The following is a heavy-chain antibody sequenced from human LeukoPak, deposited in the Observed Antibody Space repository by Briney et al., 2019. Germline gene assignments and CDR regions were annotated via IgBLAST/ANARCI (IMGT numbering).Heavy chain of an antibody. Sequence: SETLSLTCTVSGGSISSSCWTWIRQPPGKGLEWIGNINHSGSTRYNPSLKSRVTIFLDMSKNQISLELHSLTATDTAVYYCARVSASSEVPLHSWGQGTLVTVSS. CDR1: GGSISSSC. CDR3: ARVSASSEVPLHS. CDR2: INHSGST. J-gene: IGHJ4*02. V-gene: IGHV4-59*01.